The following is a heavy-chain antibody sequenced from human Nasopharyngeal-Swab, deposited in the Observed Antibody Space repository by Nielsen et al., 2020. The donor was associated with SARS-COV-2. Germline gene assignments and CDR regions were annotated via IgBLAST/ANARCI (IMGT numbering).Heavy chain of an antibody. V-gene: IGHV1-3*01. CDR2: INAGNGNT. CDR3: ARDYDFWSGYLYYGMDV. J-gene: IGHJ6*02. CDR1: GGTFSSYA. D-gene: IGHD3-3*01. Sequence: ASVKVSCKASGGTFSSYAISWGRQAPGQRLEWMGWINAGNGNTKYSQKFQGRVTITRDTSASTAYMELSSLRSEDTAVYYCARDYDFWSGYLYYGMDVWGQGTTVTVSS.